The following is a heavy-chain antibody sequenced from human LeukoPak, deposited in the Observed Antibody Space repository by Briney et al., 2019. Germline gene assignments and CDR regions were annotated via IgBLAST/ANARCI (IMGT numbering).Heavy chain of an antibody. V-gene: IGHV3-23*01. CDR3: VKRELYIVATT. CDR1: GFTSSGNA. Sequence: GASLRLSCAASGFTSSGNAMDWVRQAPGKGLEWVSAISPGGSPYYADSVKGRFTISRDNSKNTLYLQMNSLRAEDTAVYYCVKRELYIVATTWGQGTLVTVSS. J-gene: IGHJ5*02. CDR2: ISPGGSP. D-gene: IGHD5-12*01.